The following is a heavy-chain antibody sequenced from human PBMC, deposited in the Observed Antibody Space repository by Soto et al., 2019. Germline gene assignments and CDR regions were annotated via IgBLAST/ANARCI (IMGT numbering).Heavy chain of an antibody. CDR3: ARSITDYYDSSGYYDDY. J-gene: IGHJ4*02. CDR1: GFTFSSYS. D-gene: IGHD3-22*01. Sequence: GGSLRLSCAASGFTFSSYSMNWVRQAPGKGLEWVSSISSSSSYIYYADSVKGRFTISRDNAKNSLYMQMNSLRAEDTDVYKSARSITDYYDSSGYYDDYWGQGTLVTSPQ. CDR2: ISSSSSYI. V-gene: IGHV3-21*04.